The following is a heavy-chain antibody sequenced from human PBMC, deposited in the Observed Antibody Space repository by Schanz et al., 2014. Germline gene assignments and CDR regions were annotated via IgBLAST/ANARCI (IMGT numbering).Heavy chain of an antibody. CDR1: GYTFKTYA. D-gene: IGHD2-2*01. CDR2: INPNTGNP. J-gene: IGHJ5*02. Sequence: QVQLVQSGSELKKPGASVKLSCKASGYTFKTYAMNWVRQAPGQGLEWMGWINPNTGNPTYAQDFTGRVVFSFDISVNTAYLQISSLKAEDSAVYYCARGADTIVSRHSSFFDPWGQRTLVTVSS. CDR3: ARGADTIVSRHSSFFDP. V-gene: IGHV7-4-1*02.